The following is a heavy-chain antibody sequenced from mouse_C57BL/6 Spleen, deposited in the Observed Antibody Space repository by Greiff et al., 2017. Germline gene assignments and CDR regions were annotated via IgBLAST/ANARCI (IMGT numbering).Heavy chain of an antibody. V-gene: IGHV1-64*01. D-gene: IGHD2-1*01. CDR3: ARGDFVNYGAY. J-gene: IGHJ3*01. CDR2: IHPNSGST. Sequence: VQLQQPGAELVKPGASVKLSCKASGYTFTSYWMHWVKQRPGQGLEWIGMIHPNSGSTNYNEKFKSKATLTVDKSSSTAYMQLRSLTSEVSAVYFWARGDFVNYGAYWGQGALGTVSA. CDR1: GYTFTSYW.